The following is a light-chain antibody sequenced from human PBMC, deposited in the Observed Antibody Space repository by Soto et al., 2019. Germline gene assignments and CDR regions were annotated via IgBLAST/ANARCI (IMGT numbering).Light chain of an antibody. Sequence: DIQMTQSPSTLSASVGDRVTITCRANQSMSSWLAWYQQKPGKAPKLLIYDASSLQSGVPSRFSGSGSGTEFTLIISSLQPDDFGAYYCQPYYSYPSFGQGTKVEIK. V-gene: IGKV1-5*01. J-gene: IGKJ1*01. CDR3: QPYYSYPS. CDR1: QSMSSW. CDR2: DAS.